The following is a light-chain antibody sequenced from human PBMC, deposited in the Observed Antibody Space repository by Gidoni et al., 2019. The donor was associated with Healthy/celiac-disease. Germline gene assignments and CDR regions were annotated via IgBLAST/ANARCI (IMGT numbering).Light chain of an antibody. Sequence: QSVLPQPPSVSAAPRQKVTISCSGSSSNIGNNYVSWYQQLPGTAPKLLIYDNNKRPSGIPDRFSGSKSGTSATLGITGLQTGDEADYYCGTWDSSLSVWVFGGGTKLTVL. V-gene: IGLV1-51*01. CDR2: DNN. CDR3: GTWDSSLSVWV. CDR1: SSNIGNNY. J-gene: IGLJ3*02.